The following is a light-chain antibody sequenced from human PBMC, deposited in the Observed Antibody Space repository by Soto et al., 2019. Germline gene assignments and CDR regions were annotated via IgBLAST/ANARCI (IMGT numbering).Light chain of an antibody. CDR1: SSKIGSNT. CDR2: STD. V-gene: IGLV1-44*01. CDR3: AAWDDSRHGPV. J-gene: IGLJ7*01. Sequence: QSVLTQPPSASGTPGQRGTISCSGSSSKIGSNTVDWYQQIQGTAHKLLIYSTDQRPPGVLDRFSGSKSGTTASLLISWVQSEDEAGYYCAAWDDSRHGPVFGGGTQLTVL.